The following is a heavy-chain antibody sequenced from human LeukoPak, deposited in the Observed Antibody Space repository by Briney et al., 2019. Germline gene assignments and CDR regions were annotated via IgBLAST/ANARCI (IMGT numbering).Heavy chain of an antibody. D-gene: IGHD3-10*01. V-gene: IGHV3-7*01. Sequence: GGSLRLSCAASGFTFSSCWMSWVRQAPGKGLEWVANIKQDGSEKYYVDSVKGRFTISRDNAKNSLYLQMNSLRAEDTAVYYCARDFGGMDVWGQGTTVTVSS. CDR1: GFTFSSCW. CDR3: ARDFGGMDV. CDR2: IKQDGSEK. J-gene: IGHJ6*02.